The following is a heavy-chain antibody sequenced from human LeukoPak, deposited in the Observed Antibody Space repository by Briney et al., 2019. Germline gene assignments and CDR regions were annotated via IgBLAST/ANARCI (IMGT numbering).Heavy chain of an antibody. J-gene: IGHJ4*02. CDR1: GFXASTFW. CDR2: INVEGDYI. D-gene: IGHD3-22*01. CDR3: ARDLTGPYDH. V-gene: IGHV3-74*01. Sequence: GGSLRLSCAASGFXASTFWMHWVRQAPGKGLVWVARINVEGDYIDYAESVKGRFTISRDSAKNSLYLQMNSLRPEDTGVYYCARDLTGPYDHWGQGTLVTVSS.